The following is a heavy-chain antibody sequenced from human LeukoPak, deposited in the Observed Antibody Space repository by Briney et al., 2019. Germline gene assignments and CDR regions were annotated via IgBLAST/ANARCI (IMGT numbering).Heavy chain of an antibody. V-gene: IGHV4-39*01. J-gene: IGHJ4*02. CDR3: ASQPGGYSAPFEY. Sequence: PSGTLSLTCSASRCSISSSSYYWGCIRPPPGKGLDWVARVYYSGGTYYNPSLESRGIMSVDTSKNQFPLKLSSRTHADTADYYCASQPGGYSAPFEYWGQG. CDR1: RCSISSSSYY. D-gene: IGHD5-12*01. CDR2: VYYSGGT.